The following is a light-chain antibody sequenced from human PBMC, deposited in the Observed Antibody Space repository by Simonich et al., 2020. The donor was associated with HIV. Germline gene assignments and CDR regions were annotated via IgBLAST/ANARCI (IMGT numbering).Light chain of an antibody. V-gene: IGKV1D-13*01. J-gene: IGKJ5*01. CDR1: QGISSA. Sequence: AIQLTQSPSSLSASVGDRVTITCRASQGISSALAWYQQKPGKAPKLLIYDASSLESGVPSRFRASGSGTDFTLTISSLQAEDVAVYYCQQYYNTPVTFGQGTRLEIK. CDR2: DAS. CDR3: QQYYNTPVT.